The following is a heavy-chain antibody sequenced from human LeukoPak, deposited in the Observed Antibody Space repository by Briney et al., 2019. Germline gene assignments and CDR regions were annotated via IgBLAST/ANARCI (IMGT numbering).Heavy chain of an antibody. V-gene: IGHV3-30*02. J-gene: IGHJ4*02. CDR3: ARDGGSKSYAFDY. CDR1: GFTFSRYG. D-gene: IGHD3-10*01. CDR2: ISDSGGDK. Sequence: GGSLRLSCAASGFTFSRYGFHWVRRAPGKGLEWVAFISDSGGDKWFGDSVKGRFTISRDKSKNTVNLQMSSLRVEDTALYYCARDGGSKSYAFDYWGQETLVTVSS.